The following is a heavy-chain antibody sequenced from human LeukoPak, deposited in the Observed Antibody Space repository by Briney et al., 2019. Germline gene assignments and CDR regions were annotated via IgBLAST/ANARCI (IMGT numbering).Heavy chain of an antibody. Sequence: SETLSLTCTVSGGSISSYYWSWIRQPPGKGLEWIGYIYYSGSTNYNPSLKSRVTISVDTSKNQFSLKLSSVTAADTAVYYCAREETSYYYGMDVWGQGTTVTVSS. CDR3: AREETSYYYGMDV. CDR2: IYYSGST. J-gene: IGHJ6*02. V-gene: IGHV4-59*01. CDR1: GGSISSYY.